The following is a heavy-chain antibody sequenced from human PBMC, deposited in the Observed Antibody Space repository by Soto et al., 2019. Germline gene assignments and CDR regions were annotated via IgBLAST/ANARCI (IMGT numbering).Heavy chain of an antibody. CDR2: IYYSGST. CDR3: ARGPGAGTDFDY. J-gene: IGHJ4*02. Sequence: SETLSLTCTVSGGSISSYYWSWIRQPPGKGLEWIGYIYYSGSTNYNPSLKSRVTISVDTSKNQFSLKLSSVTAADTAVYYCARGPGAGTDFDYWGQGTLVTVSS. CDR1: GGSISSYY. V-gene: IGHV4-59*01. D-gene: IGHD6-13*01.